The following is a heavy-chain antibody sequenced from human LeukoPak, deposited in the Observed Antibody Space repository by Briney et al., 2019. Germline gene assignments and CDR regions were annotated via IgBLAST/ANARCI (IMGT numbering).Heavy chain of an antibody. D-gene: IGHD4-23*01. CDR1: GFTVSSNY. Sequence: PGGSLRLSCAASGFTVSSNYMSWVRQAPGKGLEWVSVIYSGGSTYYADSVKGRFTISRDNSKNTLYLQMNSLRAEDTAVYYCARDPTVVTGGGYFDYWGQGTLVTVSS. V-gene: IGHV3-53*05. CDR3: ARDPTVVTGGGYFDY. CDR2: IYSGGST. J-gene: IGHJ4*02.